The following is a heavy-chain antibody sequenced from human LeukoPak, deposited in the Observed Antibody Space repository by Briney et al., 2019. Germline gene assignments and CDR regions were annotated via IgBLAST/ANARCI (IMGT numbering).Heavy chain of an antibody. D-gene: IGHD3-22*01. J-gene: IGHJ4*02. Sequence: SETLSLTCTVSGGSISSFYWSWIRQPPGKGLEWIGNIYYSGNTNYNPSLKSRVTISVDTSKNQFSLKLSSVTAADTAVYYCARTDYYDSSGYSYAYFDYWGQGTLVTVSS. CDR3: ARTDYYDSSGYSYAYFDY. V-gene: IGHV4-59*01. CDR2: IYYSGNT. CDR1: GGSISSFY.